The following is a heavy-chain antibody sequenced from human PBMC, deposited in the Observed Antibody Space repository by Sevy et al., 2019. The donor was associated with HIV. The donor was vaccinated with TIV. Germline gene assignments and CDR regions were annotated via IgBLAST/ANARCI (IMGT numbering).Heavy chain of an antibody. CDR3: ARRDYYGYSDS. CDR1: GGSISSSNYY. Sequence: SETLSLTCTVSGGSISSSNYYWGWIRQPPGKGLEWIGTIYYSGSAYYNSSLKSRVTIFIATSNNQFSLRLSSVTAADTAVYYCARRDYYGYSDSWGQGTLVTVSS. CDR2: IYYSGSA. D-gene: IGHD3-3*01. V-gene: IGHV4-39*01. J-gene: IGHJ4*02.